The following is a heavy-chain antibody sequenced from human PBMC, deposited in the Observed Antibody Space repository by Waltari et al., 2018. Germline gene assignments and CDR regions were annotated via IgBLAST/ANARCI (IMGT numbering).Heavy chain of an antibody. Sequence: QVQLVQSGAEVKKPGSSVKVSCKASGGTFSSYAISWVRQAPGQGLEWMGGITPICGTANYAQKFQGRVTITADKSTSTAYMELSSLRSEDTAVYYCARDPRYYDFWSGYRYWYFDLWGRGTLVIVAS. CDR3: ARDPRYYDFWSGYRYWYFDL. CDR1: GGTFSSYA. D-gene: IGHD3-3*01. V-gene: IGHV1-69*14. CDR2: ITPICGTA. J-gene: IGHJ2*01.